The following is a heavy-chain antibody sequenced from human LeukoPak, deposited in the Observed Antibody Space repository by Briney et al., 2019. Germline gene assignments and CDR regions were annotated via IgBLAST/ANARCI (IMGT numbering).Heavy chain of an antibody. CDR3: ARDLLAVAGLSTAFDI. Sequence: GRSLRLSCAASGFTFSSYAMHWVRQAPGKGLEWVAVISYDGSNKYYADSVKGRFTISRDNSKNTLYLQMNSLRAEDTAVYYCARDLLAVAGLSTAFDIWGQGTMVTVSS. CDR2: ISYDGSNK. V-gene: IGHV3-30*04. J-gene: IGHJ3*02. CDR1: GFTFSSYA. D-gene: IGHD6-19*01.